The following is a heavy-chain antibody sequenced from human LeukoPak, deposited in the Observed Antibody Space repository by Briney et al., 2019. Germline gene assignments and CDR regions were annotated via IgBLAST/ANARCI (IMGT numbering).Heavy chain of an antibody. CDR2: MNPNSGNT. CDR3: AREDDSSGYFDY. Sequence: ASVNVSFTSSVYTFTNYDINWVRQATGQGLEWMGWMNPNSGNTGHAQKFQGRVTMTTDTSTSTAYMELRSLRSDDTAVYYCAREDDSSGYFDYWGQGTLVTVSS. J-gene: IGHJ4*02. CDR1: VYTFTNYD. D-gene: IGHD3-22*01. V-gene: IGHV1-8*01.